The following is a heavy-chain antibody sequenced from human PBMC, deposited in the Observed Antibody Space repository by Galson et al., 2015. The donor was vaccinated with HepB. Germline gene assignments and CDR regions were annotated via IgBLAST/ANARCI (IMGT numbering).Heavy chain of an antibody. V-gene: IGHV4-59*08. J-gene: IGHJ6*02. D-gene: IGHD4-17*01. CDR1: GGSISSYY. CDR3: ARLSGDYVKLYYYYYGMDV. Sequence: ETLSLTCTVSGGSISSYYWSWIRQPPGKGLEWIGYIYYSGSTNYNPSLKSRVTISVDTSKNQFSLKLSSVTAADTAVYYCARLSGDYVKLYYYYYGMDVWGQGTTVTVSS. CDR2: IYYSGST.